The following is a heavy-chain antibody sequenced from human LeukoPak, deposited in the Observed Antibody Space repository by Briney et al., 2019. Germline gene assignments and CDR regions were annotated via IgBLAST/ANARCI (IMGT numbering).Heavy chain of an antibody. V-gene: IGHV1-46*01. Sequence: ASVTVSCKASGYTFTSYGISWVRQAPGQGLEWMGLINPSGSRTTYAQKSQGRVTMSRDMSTTTDYMELSSLTSDDTAVYYCARDNSVGNTAWWFDPWGQGTLVTVSS. CDR1: GYTFTSYG. CDR2: INPSGSRT. D-gene: IGHD1-26*01. CDR3: ARDNSVGNTAWWFDP. J-gene: IGHJ5*02.